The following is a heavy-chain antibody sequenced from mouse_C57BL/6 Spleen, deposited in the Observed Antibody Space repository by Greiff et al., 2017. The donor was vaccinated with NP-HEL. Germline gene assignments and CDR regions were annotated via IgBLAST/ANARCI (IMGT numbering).Heavy chain of an antibody. Sequence: VQRVESGAELVRPGASVKLSCKASGYTFTDYYINWVKQRPGQGLEWIARIYPGSGNTYYNGKFKGKATLTAEKSSSTAYMQLSSLTSEDSAVYFCARLLYWYFDVWGTGTTVTVSS. J-gene: IGHJ1*03. D-gene: IGHD1-1*01. CDR2: IYPGSGNT. CDR3: ARLLYWYFDV. CDR1: GYTFTDYY. V-gene: IGHV1-76*01.